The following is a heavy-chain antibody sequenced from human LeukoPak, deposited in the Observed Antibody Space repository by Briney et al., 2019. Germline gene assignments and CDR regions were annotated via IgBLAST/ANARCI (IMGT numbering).Heavy chain of an antibody. V-gene: IGHV3-21*01. Sequence: GGSLRLCCAASGFTFSSYAVGWGRQATGKGLEWVSSISSSSRYIYYSDSVTGRFPISRDNAKNSLYLQVNSLRAEDTAVYYCARDQLPDDWGQRTLVTVSS. CDR2: ISSSSRYI. CDR3: ARDQLPDD. J-gene: IGHJ4*02. CDR1: GFTFSSYA. D-gene: IGHD2-2*01.